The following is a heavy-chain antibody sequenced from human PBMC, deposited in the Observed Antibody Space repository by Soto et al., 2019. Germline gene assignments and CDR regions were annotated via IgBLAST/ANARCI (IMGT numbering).Heavy chain of an antibody. Sequence: ASVKVSCKASGFTFTSSAVQWVRQARGQRLEWIGWIVVGCGNTNYAQKFQERVTITRDMSTSTAYMELSSLRSEDTAVYYCAAVGSSYGDLDYWGQGTLVTVSS. CDR2: IVVGCGNT. V-gene: IGHV1-58*01. CDR1: GFTFTSSA. CDR3: AAVGSSYGDLDY. J-gene: IGHJ4*02. D-gene: IGHD4-17*01.